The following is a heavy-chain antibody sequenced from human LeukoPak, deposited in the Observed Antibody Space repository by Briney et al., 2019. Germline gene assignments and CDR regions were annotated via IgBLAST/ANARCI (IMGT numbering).Heavy chain of an antibody. J-gene: IGHJ6*02. CDR2: ISYDGSNK. V-gene: IGHV3-30*18. Sequence: PGRSLRLSCAASGFTFSSYGMHWARQAPGKGLEWVAVISYDGSNKYYADSVKGRFTISRDNSKNTLYLQMNSLRAEDTAVYYCAKEGYYYDSSGYNYYYGMDVWGQGTTVTVSS. CDR3: AKEGYYYDSSGYNYYYGMDV. CDR1: GFTFSSYG. D-gene: IGHD3-22*01.